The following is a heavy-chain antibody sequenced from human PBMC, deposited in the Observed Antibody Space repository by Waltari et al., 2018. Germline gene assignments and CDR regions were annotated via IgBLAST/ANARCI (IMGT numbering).Heavy chain of an antibody. V-gene: IGHV3-21*01. CDR1: GFTFSRYS. J-gene: IGHJ4*02. CDR3: AREAAVAGHSDY. CDR2: MISGSTYI. Sequence: EVQLVESGGGLVKPGGSLRLSCAASGFTFSRYSMNWVRQAPGKGLEWVSSMISGSTYIYYADSVKGRFTISRDNAKNSLYLQMNSLRAEDTAIYYCAREAAVAGHSDYWGQGTLVTVSS. D-gene: IGHD6-19*01.